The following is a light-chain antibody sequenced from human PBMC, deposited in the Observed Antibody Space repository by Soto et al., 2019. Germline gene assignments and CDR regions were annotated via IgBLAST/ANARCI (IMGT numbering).Light chain of an antibody. CDR2: GAS. Sequence: EIVLTQSPGTLSLSPGERRTLSCRASQSVSNNYLVWYQQKPGQAPRLLISGASSRATDIPARFSGSGSGTEFTLSISSLQSEDFAVYYCHQYNFWPSFGQGTKVDIK. J-gene: IGKJ1*01. CDR1: QSVSNN. V-gene: IGKV3D-15*01. CDR3: HQYNFWPS.